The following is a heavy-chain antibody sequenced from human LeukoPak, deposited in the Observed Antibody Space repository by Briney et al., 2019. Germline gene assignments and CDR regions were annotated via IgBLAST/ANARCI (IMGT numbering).Heavy chain of an antibody. CDR2: INSDGSWT. D-gene: IGHD2/OR15-2a*01. CDR3: VSFYETY. V-gene: IGHV3-74*01. Sequence: PGGSLRLSCAASGRYWMHWVRQAPGKGLVWVSHINSDGSWTSYADSVKGRFTISKDNAKNTEYLQMSNLRVEDTAVYYCVSFYETYWGRGTLVTVSS. J-gene: IGHJ4*02. CDR1: GRYW.